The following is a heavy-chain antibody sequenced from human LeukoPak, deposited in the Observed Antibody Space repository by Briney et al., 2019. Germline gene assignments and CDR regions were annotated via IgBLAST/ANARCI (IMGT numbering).Heavy chain of an antibody. V-gene: IGHV3-53*01. D-gene: IGHD3-22*01. CDR3: ASIDYYDSSGPTDYYGMDV. CDR2: IYSGGST. Sequence: GGSLRLSCAASGFTVSSNYMSWVRQAPGKGLEWVSVIYSGGSTYYADSVKGRFTISRDNSKNTLYLQMNSLRAEDTAVYYCASIDYYDSSGPTDYYGMDVWGQGTTVTVSS. CDR1: GFTVSSNY. J-gene: IGHJ6*02.